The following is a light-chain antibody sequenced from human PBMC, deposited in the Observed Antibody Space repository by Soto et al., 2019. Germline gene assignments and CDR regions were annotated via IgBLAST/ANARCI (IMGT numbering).Light chain of an antibody. CDR2: AAS. CDR1: QSVSSSY. J-gene: IGKJ4*01. Sequence: EIVLTQSPGTLSLSPGEGATLSCRASQSVSSSYLAWYQQKPGQAPRLLIFAASSRATGIPDRFSGSGSGTDFTLTISRLEPEGSGVYYCQQYGSSPLTFGGGTKVESK. CDR3: QQYGSSPLT. V-gene: IGKV3-20*01.